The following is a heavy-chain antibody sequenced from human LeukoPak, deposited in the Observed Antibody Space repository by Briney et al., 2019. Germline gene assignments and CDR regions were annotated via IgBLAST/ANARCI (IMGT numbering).Heavy chain of an antibody. CDR1: GGSISTYS. CDR2: IYYSGTT. J-gene: IGHJ4*02. Sequence: SETLSLTCTVSGGSISTYSWNWIRQPPGKGLEWIGYIYYSGTTNYNPSLKRRVTISVDTYKNQFHMKLSSVTAADTDVYSCARGVYIAAAQYAYWGQGTLVTVSS. CDR3: ARGVYIAAAQYAY. V-gene: IGHV4-59*01. D-gene: IGHD6-13*01.